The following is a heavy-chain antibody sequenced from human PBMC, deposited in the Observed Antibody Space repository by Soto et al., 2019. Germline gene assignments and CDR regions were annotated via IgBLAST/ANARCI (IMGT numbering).Heavy chain of an antibody. CDR2: IYSGGST. CDR1: GLTVSSNY. Sequence: GGSLRLSCVASGLTVSSNYMSWVRQAPGKGLEWVSVIYSGGSTYYPGSVKGRFTISRENAKNSLYLQMNSLRAGDTAVYYCARARLSWYFDLWGRGTLVTVSS. CDR3: ARARLSWYFDL. J-gene: IGHJ2*01. V-gene: IGHV3-66*01.